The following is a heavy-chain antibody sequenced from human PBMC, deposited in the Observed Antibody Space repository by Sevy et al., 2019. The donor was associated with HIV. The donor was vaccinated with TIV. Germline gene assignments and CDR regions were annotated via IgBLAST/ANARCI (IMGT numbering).Heavy chain of an antibody. V-gene: IGHV6-1*01. CDR1: GDSVSSNNAA. CDR2: TFYRSNWYN. J-gene: IGHJ6*02. D-gene: IGHD1-20*01. Sequence: SQTLSLTCAISGDSVSSNNAAWNWIRQSPSRGLEWLGRTFYRSNWYNDYAVSVKGRITINPDTSKNQLSRQLTSVTPEDTAVYYCARDGLTYGGMDVWGQGTTVTVSS. CDR3: ARDGLTYGGMDV.